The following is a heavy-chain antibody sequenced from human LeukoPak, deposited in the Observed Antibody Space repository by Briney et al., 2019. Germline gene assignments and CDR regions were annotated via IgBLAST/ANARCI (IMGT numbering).Heavy chain of an antibody. Sequence: GGSLRLSCAASGFTFSSYSMNWVRQAPGKGLEWVSAISGSGGSTYYADSVKGRFTISRDNSKNTLYLQMNSLRAEDTAVYYCAKARAIVVVIPYLDYWGQGTLVTVSS. CDR2: ISGSGGST. J-gene: IGHJ4*02. V-gene: IGHV3-23*01. CDR1: GFTFSSYS. D-gene: IGHD3-22*01. CDR3: AKARAIVVVIPYLDY.